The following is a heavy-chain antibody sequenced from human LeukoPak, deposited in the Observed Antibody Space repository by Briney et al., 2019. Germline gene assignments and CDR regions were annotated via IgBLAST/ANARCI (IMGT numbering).Heavy chain of an antibody. CDR3: ARETLDALDL. V-gene: IGHV3-30*04. Sequence: TGWSLRLSCTASGFTISGDAMHWVRQAPGKGLQWVAHISFDGSYKYYADSVKGRFTISRDDSKNTLYLQMNSLRTDDTALFYCARETLDALDLWGPGTLVTVSS. CDR2: ISFDGSYK. J-gene: IGHJ3*01. CDR1: GFTISGDA.